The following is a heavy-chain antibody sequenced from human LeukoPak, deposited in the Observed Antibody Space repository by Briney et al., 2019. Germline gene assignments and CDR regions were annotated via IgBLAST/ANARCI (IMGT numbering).Heavy chain of an antibody. CDR2: IKQDGSGK. Sequence: PGGSLRLSCAASGFTFSSYWMSWVRQAPGKGLEWVANIKQDGSGKYYVDSVKGRFTISRDNAKNSLYLQMNSLRAEDTAVYYCARLRGYYYGSGTHPYYFDYWGQGTLVTVSS. CDR1: GFTFSSYW. D-gene: IGHD3-10*01. J-gene: IGHJ4*02. V-gene: IGHV3-7*01. CDR3: ARLRGYYYGSGTHPYYFDY.